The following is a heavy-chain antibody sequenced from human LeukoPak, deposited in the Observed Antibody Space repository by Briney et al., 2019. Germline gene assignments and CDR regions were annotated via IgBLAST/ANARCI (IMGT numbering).Heavy chain of an antibody. V-gene: IGHV3-23*01. Sequence: GGSLRLSCAASGFTFSSYAMSWVRQAPGKGLEWVPAISGSGGSTYYADSVKGRFTISRDNSKNTLYLQMNSLRAGDTAVYYCAKRTAAAGSYYFDYWGQGTLVTVSS. CDR2: ISGSGGST. CDR1: GFTFSSYA. CDR3: AKRTAAAGSYYFDY. D-gene: IGHD6-13*01. J-gene: IGHJ4*02.